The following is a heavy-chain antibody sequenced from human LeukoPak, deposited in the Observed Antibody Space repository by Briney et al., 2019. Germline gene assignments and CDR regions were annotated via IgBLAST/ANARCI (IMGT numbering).Heavy chain of an antibody. Sequence: ASVKVSCKASGYTFTSYGISWVRQAPGQGLELMGWISAYNGNTNYAQKHQGRVTMTTDTSTSTAYMELRSLRSDDTAVYYCARERRGLDYGDYRPRDYYYGMDVWGQGTTVTVSS. V-gene: IGHV1-18*01. CDR2: ISAYNGNT. D-gene: IGHD4-17*01. CDR3: ARERRGLDYGDYRPRDYYYGMDV. CDR1: GYTFTSYG. J-gene: IGHJ6*02.